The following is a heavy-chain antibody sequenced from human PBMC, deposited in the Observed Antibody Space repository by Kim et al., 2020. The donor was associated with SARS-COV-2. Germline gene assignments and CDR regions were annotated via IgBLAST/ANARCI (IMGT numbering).Heavy chain of an antibody. V-gene: IGHV3-7*01. CDR3: ARHSVSYDFWSGVGYYYYYGMDV. CDR2: IKQDGSEK. J-gene: IGHJ6*02. Sequence: GGSLRLSCAASGFTFSSYWMSWVRQAPGKGLEWVANIKQDGSEKYYVDSVKGRFTISRDNAKNSLYLQMNSLRAEDTAVYYCARHSVSYDFWSGVGYYYYYGMDVWGQGTTVTVSS. CDR1: GFTFSSYW. D-gene: IGHD3-3*01.